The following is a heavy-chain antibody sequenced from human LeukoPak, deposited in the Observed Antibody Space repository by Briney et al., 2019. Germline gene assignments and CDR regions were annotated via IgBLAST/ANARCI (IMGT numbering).Heavy chain of an antibody. D-gene: IGHD2-2*01. V-gene: IGHV1-3*01. CDR3: ARGSTSDWPLDH. Sequence: ASVKVSCKASGYTFSDYAIHWVRQAPGQRLKWMGWIDAGNGNTRYSQKFQGRVAITRDTSTSTAYIELRSLRSEDTAMYYCARGSTSDWPLDHWGQETLVTISS. CDR2: IDAGNGNT. CDR1: GYTFSDYA. J-gene: IGHJ4*02.